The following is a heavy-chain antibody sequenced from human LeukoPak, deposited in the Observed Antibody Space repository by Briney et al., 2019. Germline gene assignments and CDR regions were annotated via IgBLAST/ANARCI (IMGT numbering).Heavy chain of an antibody. CDR3: ARVVLDCGGDCYTYYFDY. CDR1: GGTFSSYA. D-gene: IGHD2-21*01. V-gene: IGHV1-69*01. J-gene: IGHJ4*02. CDR2: IIPIFGTA. Sequence: GSSVKVSCKASGGTFSSYAISWVRQAPGQGLEWMGGIIPIFGTANYAQKFQGRVTITADESTSTAYMELSSLRSEDTAVYYCARVVLDCGGDCYTYYFDYWGQGTLVTVSS.